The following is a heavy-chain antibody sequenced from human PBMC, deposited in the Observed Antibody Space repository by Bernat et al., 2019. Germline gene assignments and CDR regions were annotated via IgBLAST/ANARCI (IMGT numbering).Heavy chain of an antibody. V-gene: IGHV3-23*01. CDR1: EFTFSNYA. Sequence: EVQLLESGGGLVQPGGSLRLSCAASEFTFSNYAMSWVRQAPGKGLEWVSAISDSGGDRYYADSVKGRFTISRDNSKNTLYLQMNSLRADDTAVYYCAKAPSGSSSLWRYWGQGTLVTVSS. CDR2: ISDSGGDR. D-gene: IGHD6-6*01. J-gene: IGHJ4*02. CDR3: AKAPSGSSSLWRY.